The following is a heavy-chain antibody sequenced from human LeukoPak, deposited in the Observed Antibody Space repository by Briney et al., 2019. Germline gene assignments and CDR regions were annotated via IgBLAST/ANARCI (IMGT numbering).Heavy chain of an antibody. D-gene: IGHD1-26*01. J-gene: IGHJ6*02. Sequence: SQTLSLTCAISGDSVSSNSAAWTWIRQSPSRGLEWLGRTYYRSKWYNDYAVSVKSRITINPDTSKNQFSLQLNSVTPEDTAVYYCARESSVGFSTYYGMDVWGQGTTVTVSS. CDR3: ARESSVGFSTYYGMDV. CDR2: TYYRSKWYN. CDR1: GDSVSSNSAA. V-gene: IGHV6-1*01.